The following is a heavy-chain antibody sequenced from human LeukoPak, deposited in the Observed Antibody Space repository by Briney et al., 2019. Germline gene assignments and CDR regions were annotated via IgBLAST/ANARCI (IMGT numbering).Heavy chain of an antibody. J-gene: IGHJ4*02. CDR1: GGSVTSYY. D-gene: IGHD1-26*01. V-gene: IGHV4-4*07. CDR3: ARDPFGSSLDS. Sequence: PSETLSLTCTVSGGSVTSYYSNWIRQPAGKGLEWIGRIYSSGDTNYNPSLKSRITMSVDTSKNQFSLNLSSVTAADTAVYYCARDPFGSSLDSSGQGTLVTVSS. CDR2: IYSSGDT.